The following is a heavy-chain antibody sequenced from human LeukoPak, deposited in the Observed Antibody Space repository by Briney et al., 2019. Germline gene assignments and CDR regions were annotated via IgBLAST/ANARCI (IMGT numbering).Heavy chain of an antibody. Sequence: ASVKVSCKASGYTFTGYYMHWVRQAPGQGLEWMGWINHNSGGTNYAQKFQGRVTMTRDTSISTAYMELSRLRSDDTAVYYCARSYSGYDGMDYWGQGTLVTVSS. D-gene: IGHD5-12*01. CDR2: INHNSGGT. V-gene: IGHV1-2*02. CDR1: GYTFTGYY. J-gene: IGHJ4*02. CDR3: ARSYSGYDGMDY.